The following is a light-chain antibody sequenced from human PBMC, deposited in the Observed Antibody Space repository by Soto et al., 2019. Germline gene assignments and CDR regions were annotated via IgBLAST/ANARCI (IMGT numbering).Light chain of an antibody. V-gene: IGKV3-11*01. CDR1: QSVGSY. J-gene: IGKJ4*01. CDR3: QQRTNWHLT. CDR2: DAS. Sequence: EIVLTQSPATLSLSPGERATLSCRASQSVGSYLAWYQQKPGQAPRLLIYDASNRATGIPARFSGSGSGTDLTLTISSLEPEDFAIYYCQQRTNWHLTFGGGTTVEIK.